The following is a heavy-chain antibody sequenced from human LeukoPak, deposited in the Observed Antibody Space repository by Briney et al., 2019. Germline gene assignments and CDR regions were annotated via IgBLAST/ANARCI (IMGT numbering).Heavy chain of an antibody. CDR1: GFTFRSYE. Sequence: GGSLRLSCAASGFTFRSYEMNWVRQAPGKGLEWVSYISSSGSAIYYAASVKGRFTISRDNAKNSLYLQMDSLRAEDTAVYYCARHTTLDPWGQGALVTVSS. V-gene: IGHV3-48*03. D-gene: IGHD1-14*01. CDR2: ISSSGSAI. J-gene: IGHJ5*02. CDR3: ARHTTLDP.